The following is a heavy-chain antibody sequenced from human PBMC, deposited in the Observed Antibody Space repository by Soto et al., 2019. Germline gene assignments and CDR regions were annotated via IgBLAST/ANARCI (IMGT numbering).Heavy chain of an antibody. Sequence: HPGGSLRLSCAASGFTFSSYSMNWVRQAPGKGLEWVSYISSSSSTIYYADSVKGRFTISRDNAKNSLYLQMNSLRAEDTAVYYCAGWYINYSSGWYAGPRTGWYYMDVWGKGTTVTVSS. CDR1: GFTFSSYS. V-gene: IGHV3-48*01. J-gene: IGHJ6*03. CDR3: AGWYINYSSGWYAGPRTGWYYMDV. CDR2: ISSSSSTI. D-gene: IGHD6-19*01.